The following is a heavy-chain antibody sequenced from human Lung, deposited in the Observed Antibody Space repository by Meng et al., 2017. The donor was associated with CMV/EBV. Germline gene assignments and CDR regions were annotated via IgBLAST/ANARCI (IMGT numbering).Heavy chain of an antibody. CDR3: ARGRSCVDGVCYDDHNYFGP. CDR2: VFHTGDT. Sequence: SETLSLXXNISGDSMANFYWTWIRQPPGKGLEWVGSVFHTGDTKYNSSLKGRLTLSVDTSRKQVSLRLVSLNTADTATYYCARGRSCVDGVCYDDHNYFGPWGQGTXVTVSS. D-gene: IGHD2-21*02. J-gene: IGHJ5*02. CDR1: GDSMANFY. V-gene: IGHV4-59*01.